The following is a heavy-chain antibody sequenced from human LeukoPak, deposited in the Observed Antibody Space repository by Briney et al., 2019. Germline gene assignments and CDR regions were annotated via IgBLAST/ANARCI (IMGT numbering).Heavy chain of an antibody. CDR2: ISAYSSNT. Sequence: ASVKVSCKASGYSFTSYGISWVQQAPGQGLEWMGWISAYSSNTNSAQKVQGRVTVTTDTSASTAYMELRSLRSDDTAMYYCARDRAAAAGTRSFGYYGMDVWGQGTTVTVSS. J-gene: IGHJ6*02. V-gene: IGHV1-18*01. CDR3: ARDRAAAAGTRSFGYYGMDV. CDR1: GYSFTSYG. D-gene: IGHD6-13*01.